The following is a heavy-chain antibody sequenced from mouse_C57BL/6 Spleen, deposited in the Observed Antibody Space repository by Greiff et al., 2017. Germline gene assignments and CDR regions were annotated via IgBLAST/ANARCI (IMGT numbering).Heavy chain of an antibody. CDR2: IWRGGST. D-gene: IGHD1-1*01. CDR1: GFSLTSYG. Sequence: VQLQQSGPGLVQPSQSLSITCTVSGFSLTSYGVHWVRQSPGKGLEWLGVIWRGGSTDYNAAFMSRLSITKDNSKSQVFFKMNSLQADDTAIYYCAKNSPYYYGSSDGDFDVWGTGTTVTVAS. CDR3: AKNSPYYYGSSDGDFDV. V-gene: IGHV2-5*01. J-gene: IGHJ1*03.